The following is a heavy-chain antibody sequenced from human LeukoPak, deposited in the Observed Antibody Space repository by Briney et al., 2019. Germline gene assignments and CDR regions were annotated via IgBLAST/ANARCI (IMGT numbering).Heavy chain of an antibody. J-gene: IGHJ5*02. CDR1: GGTFSSYA. D-gene: IGHD2-15*01. CDR2: ISAYNGNT. V-gene: IGHV1-18*01. Sequence: ASVKVSCKASGGTFSSYAISWVRQAPGQGLEWMGWISAYNGNTNYAQKLQGRVTMTTDTSTSTAYMELRSLRYDDTAVYYCARDDGYCSGGSCYSFGESVDPWGQGTLVTVSS. CDR3: ARDDGYCSGGSCYSFGESVDP.